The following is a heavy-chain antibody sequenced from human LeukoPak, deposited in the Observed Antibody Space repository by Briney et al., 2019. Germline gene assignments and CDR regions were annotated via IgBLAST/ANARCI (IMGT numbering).Heavy chain of an antibody. D-gene: IGHD6-13*01. CDR3: ARSSSDSSWDLYYYYYGMDV. Sequence: PSETLSLTCAVYGGSFSGYYWSWIRQPPGKGLEWIGEINHSGSTNYNPSLKSRVTISVDTSKSQFSLKLSSVTAADTAVYYCARSSSDSSWDLYYYYYGMDVWGQGTTVTVSS. CDR1: GGSFSGYY. J-gene: IGHJ6*02. CDR2: INHSGST. V-gene: IGHV4-34*01.